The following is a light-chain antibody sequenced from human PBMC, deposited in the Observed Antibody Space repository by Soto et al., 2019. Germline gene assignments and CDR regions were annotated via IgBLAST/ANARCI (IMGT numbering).Light chain of an antibody. CDR1: RSVSSS. CDR3: QRYGSSPLIT. J-gene: IGKJ5*01. Sequence: PGERGTLSCRASRSVSSSLVWYQQKPGQAPRLLIYDASNRATGIPARFSGSGSGTDFTLTISSLEPEDFAVYYCQRYGSSPLITFGQGKRLEIK. CDR2: DAS. V-gene: IGKV3-11*01.